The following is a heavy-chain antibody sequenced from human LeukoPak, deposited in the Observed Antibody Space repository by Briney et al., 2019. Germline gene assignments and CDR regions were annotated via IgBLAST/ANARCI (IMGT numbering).Heavy chain of an antibody. Sequence: GRSLRLSCAASEFTFSSYAMHLVRQAPGKGLEWVAVISYDGSNKYYADSVKGRFTISRDNSKNTLYLQMNSLRAEDTAVYYCARDISYGSGSYYNAFDYWGQGTLVTVSS. V-gene: IGHV3-30-3*01. D-gene: IGHD3-10*01. CDR1: EFTFSSYA. CDR3: ARDISYGSGSYYNAFDY. J-gene: IGHJ4*02. CDR2: ISYDGSNK.